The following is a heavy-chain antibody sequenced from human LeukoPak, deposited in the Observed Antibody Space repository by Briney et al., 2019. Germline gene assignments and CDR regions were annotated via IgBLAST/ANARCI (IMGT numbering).Heavy chain of an antibody. CDR1: GGSISSSSYY. CDR3: ASNGYDSSGYYSD. CDR2: IYYSGST. V-gene: IGHV4-39*01. J-gene: IGHJ4*02. Sequence: SETLSLTCTVSGGSISSSSYYWGWIRQPPGKGLEWIGSIYYSGSTYYSPSLKSRVTISVDTSKNQFSLKLSSVTAADTAVYYCASNGYDSSGYYSDWGQGTLVTVSS. D-gene: IGHD3-22*01.